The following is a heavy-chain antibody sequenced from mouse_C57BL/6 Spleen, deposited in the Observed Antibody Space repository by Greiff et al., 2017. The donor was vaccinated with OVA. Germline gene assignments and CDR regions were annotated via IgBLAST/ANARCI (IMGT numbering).Heavy chain of an antibody. CDR2: IRSKSNNYAT. Sequence: EVQVVESGGGLVQPKGSLKLSCAASGFSFNTYAMNWVRQAPGKGLEWVARIRSKSNNYATYYADSVKDRFTISRDDSESMLYLQMNNLKTEDTAMYYCVRHFDGYPYYYAMDYWGQGTSVTVSS. J-gene: IGHJ4*01. CDR3: VRHFDGYPYYYAMDY. V-gene: IGHV10-1*01. D-gene: IGHD2-3*01. CDR1: GFSFNTYA.